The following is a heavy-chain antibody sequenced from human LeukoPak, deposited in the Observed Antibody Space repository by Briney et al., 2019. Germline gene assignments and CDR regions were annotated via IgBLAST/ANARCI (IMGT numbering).Heavy chain of an antibody. J-gene: IGHJ4*02. CDR1: GFTFSTYW. V-gene: IGHV3-7*01. D-gene: IGHD5-12*01. CDR2: IKQDGSEK. CDR3: AREGLARGYVFDY. Sequence: GGSLRLSCAPTGFTFSTYWMSWVRQAPGKGLEWVANIKQDGSEKYYLDSVKGRFTISRDKAKNSLYLQMNSLRAEDTAVYFCAREGLARGYVFDYWGQGTLVTVSS.